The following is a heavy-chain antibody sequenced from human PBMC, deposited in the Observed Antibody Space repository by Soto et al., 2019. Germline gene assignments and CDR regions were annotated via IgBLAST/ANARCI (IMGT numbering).Heavy chain of an antibody. CDR2: IYYSGST. J-gene: IGHJ6*02. V-gene: IGHV4-30-4*01. Sequence: QVQLQESGPGLVKPSQTLSLTCTVSGGSISSGDYYWSWIRQPPGKGLEWIGYIYYSGSTYYNPSPQHRVTIAVDTSKNRFSLKLSSVTAADTAVYYCARDRHIVVVTATRYSGYYYYYYGMDVWGQGTTVTVSS. D-gene: IGHD2-21*02. CDR1: GGSISSGDYY. CDR3: ARDRHIVVVTATRYSGYYYYYYGMDV.